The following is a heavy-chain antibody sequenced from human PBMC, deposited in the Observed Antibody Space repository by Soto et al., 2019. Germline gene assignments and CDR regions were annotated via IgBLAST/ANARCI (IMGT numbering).Heavy chain of an antibody. D-gene: IGHD5-18*01. J-gene: IGHJ6*02. V-gene: IGHV1-18*01. CDR3: ARDSQYNYGHYYYGMDV. CDR2: ISAYNGNT. CDR1: GYTFTSYG. Sequence: ASVKVSCKASGYTFTSYGISWVRQAPGQGLEWMGWISAYNGNTNYAQKLQGRVTMTTDTSTSTAYMELRRLRSDDTAVYYCARDSQYNYGHYYYGMDVWGQGTTVTVSS.